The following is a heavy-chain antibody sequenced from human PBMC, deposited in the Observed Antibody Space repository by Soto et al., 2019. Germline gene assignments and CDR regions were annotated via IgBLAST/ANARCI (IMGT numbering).Heavy chain of an antibody. V-gene: IGHV3-23*01. Sequence: GGSLRLSCAASGFTFSSYAVSWVRQAPGKGLEWVSTISGSGGGTYYADSVKGRFTISRDNSKNTLSLQMNSLRAEDTAVYYCAKGRYSGNLYRYYFEYWGQGTLVTVSS. CDR1: GFTFSSYA. D-gene: IGHD1-26*01. CDR2: ISGSGGGT. CDR3: AKGRYSGNLYRYYFEY. J-gene: IGHJ4*02.